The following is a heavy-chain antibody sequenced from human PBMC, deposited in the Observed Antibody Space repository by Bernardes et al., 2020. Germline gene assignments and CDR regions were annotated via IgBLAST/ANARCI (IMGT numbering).Heavy chain of an antibody. V-gene: IGHV2-70*01. CDR1: GFSLSTSGMC. Sequence: SGPTLVKPTQTLTLTCTFSGFSLSTSGMCVSWIRQPPGKALEWLALIDWDDDKYYSTSLKTRLTISKDTSKNQVVLTMTNMDPVDTATYYCARALWGYCSSTSCYAGWFDPWGQGTLVTVSS. CDR3: ARALWGYCSSTSCYAGWFDP. J-gene: IGHJ5*02. CDR2: IDWDDDK. D-gene: IGHD2-2*01.